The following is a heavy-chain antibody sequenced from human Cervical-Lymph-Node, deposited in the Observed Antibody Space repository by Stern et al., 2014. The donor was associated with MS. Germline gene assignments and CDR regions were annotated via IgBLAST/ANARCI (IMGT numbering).Heavy chain of an antibody. CDR2: ITPSGGST. Sequence: VQLVQSGAEGKKPGASVKVSCKASGYTFTNYYMHWVRQAPGQGLEGMAIITPSGGSTSYAQKFQGRVPMTRDTSTSTVYMELSSLRSEDTAVYYCAREVAGHRLGMMDVWGQGTTVTVSS. CDR1: GYTFTNYY. D-gene: IGHD6-19*01. V-gene: IGHV1-46*01. J-gene: IGHJ6*02. CDR3: AREVAGHRLGMMDV.